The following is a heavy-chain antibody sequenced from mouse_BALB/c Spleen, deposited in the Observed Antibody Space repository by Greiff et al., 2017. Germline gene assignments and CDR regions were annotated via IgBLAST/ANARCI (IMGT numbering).Heavy chain of an antibody. CDR1: GFTFSSFG. Sequence: EVQRVESGGGLVQPGGSRKLSCAASGFTFSSFGMHWVRQAPEKGLEWVAYISSGSSTIYYADTVKGRFTISRDNPKNTLFLQMTSLRSEDTAMYDCARRGLMITTYDYAMDYWGQGTSVTVSS. CDR3: ARRGLMITTYDYAMDY. D-gene: IGHD2-4*01. J-gene: IGHJ4*01. CDR2: ISSGSSTI. V-gene: IGHV5-17*02.